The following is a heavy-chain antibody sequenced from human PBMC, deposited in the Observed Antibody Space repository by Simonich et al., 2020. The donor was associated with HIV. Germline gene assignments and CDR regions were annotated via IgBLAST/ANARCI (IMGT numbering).Heavy chain of an antibody. J-gene: IGHJ4*02. V-gene: IGHV3-9*01. CDR2: ISWKSGSI. D-gene: IGHD6-13*01. CDR1: GFTFDDYA. CDR3: AKDRAAAGSNYFDY. Sequence: EVQLVESGGGLVQPGRSLRLSCAASGFTFDDYAMHWVRQAPGKGLEWVSGISWKSGSIGYADSVKGRFTISRDNAKNSLYLQMNSLRAEDTALYYCAKDRAAAGSNYFDYWGQGTLVTVSS.